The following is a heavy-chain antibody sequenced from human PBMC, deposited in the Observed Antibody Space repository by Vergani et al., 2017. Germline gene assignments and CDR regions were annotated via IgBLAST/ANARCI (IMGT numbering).Heavy chain of an antibody. V-gene: IGHV4-59*01. Sequence: QVQLQESGPGLVKPSETLSLSCTVSGGSISTYYWSWIRQPPGKGLEWIGYIYYSVSTNYNPSLKSRVTISLDTSKNQLSLKVTSVTAADTALYYCAGMYGGSSYYMDVWGKGTTVTVSS. CDR3: AGMYGGSSYYMDV. J-gene: IGHJ6*03. CDR2: IYYSVST. D-gene: IGHD1-26*01. CDR1: GGSISTYY.